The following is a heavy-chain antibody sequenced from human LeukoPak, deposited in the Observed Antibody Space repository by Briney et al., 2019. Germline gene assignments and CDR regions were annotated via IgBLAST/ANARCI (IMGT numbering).Heavy chain of an antibody. V-gene: IGHV3-23*01. CDR1: GFTFSSYA. Sequence: GSLRLSCAASGFTFSSYAMSWVRQAPGKGLEGVSAISGSGGSTYYADSVKGRFTISRDNSKNTLYLQMNSLRAEDTPVYYCAKEGYNWNGKNAFDIWGQGTMVTVSS. D-gene: IGHD1-20*01. CDR2: ISGSGGST. J-gene: IGHJ3*02. CDR3: AKEGYNWNGKNAFDI.